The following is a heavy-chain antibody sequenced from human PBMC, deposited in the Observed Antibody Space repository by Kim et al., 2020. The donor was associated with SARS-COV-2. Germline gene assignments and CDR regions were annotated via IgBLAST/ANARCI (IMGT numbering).Heavy chain of an antibody. CDR1: GFTFSNAW. Sequence: GGSLRLSCAASGFTFSNAWMSWVRQAPGKGLEWVGRIKSKTDGGTTDYAAPVKGRFTISRDDSKNTLYLQMNSLKTEDTAVYYCTTDPRLLDYYDSSGYQDDDAFDIWGQGTMVTVSS. J-gene: IGHJ3*02. CDR2: IKSKTDGGTT. V-gene: IGHV3-15*01. CDR3: TTDPRLLDYYDSSGYQDDDAFDI. D-gene: IGHD3-22*01.